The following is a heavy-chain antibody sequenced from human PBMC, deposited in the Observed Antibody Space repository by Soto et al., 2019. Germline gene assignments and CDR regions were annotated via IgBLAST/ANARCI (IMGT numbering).Heavy chain of an antibody. CDR3: ARQRGYCSSTSCSGNYYYYMDV. J-gene: IGHJ6*03. CDR1: GYSFTSYW. D-gene: IGHD2-2*01. Sequence: GESLKISCKGSGYSFTSYWIGWVRQMPGKGLEWMGIIYPGDSDTRYSPSFQGQVTISADKSISTAYLQWSSLKASDTAMYYCARQRGYCSSTSCSGNYYYYMDVWGKGTTVTVSS. CDR2: IYPGDSDT. V-gene: IGHV5-51*01.